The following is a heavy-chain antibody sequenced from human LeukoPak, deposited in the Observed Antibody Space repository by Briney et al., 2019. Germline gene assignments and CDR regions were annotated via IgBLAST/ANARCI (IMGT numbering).Heavy chain of an antibody. V-gene: IGHV3-74*01. D-gene: IGHD3-22*01. CDR1: GFTFSSYW. CDR3: ARDVQYDSSGYTSHF. CDR2: INSDGSST. Sequence: GGSLRLSCAASGFTFSSYWMHWVRQAPGKGLVWVSRINSDGSSTTYADSVKGRFTISRDNAKNTLYLQMNSLRVEETAVYYCARDVQYDSSGYTSHFWGQGILVTVSS. J-gene: IGHJ4*02.